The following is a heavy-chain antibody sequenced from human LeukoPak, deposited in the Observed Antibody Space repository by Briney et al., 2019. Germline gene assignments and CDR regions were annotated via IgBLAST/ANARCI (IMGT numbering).Heavy chain of an antibody. V-gene: IGHV4-39*07. CDR1: GGSISSSSYY. J-gene: IGHJ4*02. CDR3: ASRTRASHNFDY. D-gene: IGHD1-26*01. CDR2: IYYSGST. Sequence: SETLSLTCTASGGSISSSSYYWGWIRQPPGKGLEWIGSIYYSGSTYYNPSLKSRVTISVDTSKNQFSLKLSSVTATDTAVYYCASRTRASHNFDYWGQGTLVTVSS.